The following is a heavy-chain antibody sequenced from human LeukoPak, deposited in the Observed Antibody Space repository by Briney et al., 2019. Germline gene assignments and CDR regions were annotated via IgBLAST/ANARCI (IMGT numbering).Heavy chain of an antibody. CDR3: ARGGYNGWSTLDY. Sequence: ASVKVSCKASGYTFTTFYIHWVRQAPGQGLEWVGWINPNSIDTNDAQKFQGRVTMTRDTSISTAYMELSGLTFDDTAIYYCARGGYNGWSTLDYWGQGTLVTVSS. CDR1: GYTFTTFY. J-gene: IGHJ4*02. D-gene: IGHD6-19*01. CDR2: INPNSIDT. V-gene: IGHV1-2*02.